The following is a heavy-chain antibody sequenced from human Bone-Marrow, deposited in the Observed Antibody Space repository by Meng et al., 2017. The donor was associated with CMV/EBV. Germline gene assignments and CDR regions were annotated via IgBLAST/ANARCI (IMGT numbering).Heavy chain of an antibody. CDR2: INPNSGGT. Sequence: ASVKVSCKASGYTFTGYYMHWVRQAPGQGLEWMGWINPNSGGTNYAQKFQGRVTMTRDTSTSTAYMELSRLRSDDTAVYYCARDKYGSGSYYNRIYYYYYGMDVWGQGTTVTVSS. D-gene: IGHD3-10*01. V-gene: IGHV1-2*02. CDR1: GYTFTGYY. CDR3: ARDKYGSGSYYNRIYYYYYGMDV. J-gene: IGHJ6*02.